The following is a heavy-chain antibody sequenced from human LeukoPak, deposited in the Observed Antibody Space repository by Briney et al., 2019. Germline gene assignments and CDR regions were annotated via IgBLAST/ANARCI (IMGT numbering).Heavy chain of an antibody. CDR1: AFTFSSYA. CDR3: AKAWALTYLGGVDS. D-gene: IGHD2-21*02. V-gene: IGHV3-23*01. CDR2: LSGTGGNT. Sequence: PGGSLRLSCAASAFTFSSYAMAWVRQAPGKGLEWVSTLSGTGGNTYYADSARGRFTISRDNSKNTLYLQMNSLRAEDTAVYYCAKAWALTYLGGVDSWGQGTLVTVSS. J-gene: IGHJ4*02.